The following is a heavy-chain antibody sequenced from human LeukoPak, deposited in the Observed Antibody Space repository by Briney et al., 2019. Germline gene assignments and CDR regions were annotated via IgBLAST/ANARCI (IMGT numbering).Heavy chain of an antibody. J-gene: IGHJ6*02. CDR1: GFTFNRYA. CDR2: ISGSGGST. Sequence: GGSLRLSRAASGFTFNRYAMHWVRQAPGKGLEWVSAISGSGGSTYYADSVKGRFTISRDNSKNTLYLQMNSLRAEDTAVYYCATPLGDYYYYGMDVWGQGTTVTVSS. V-gene: IGHV3-23*01. D-gene: IGHD3-16*01. CDR3: ATPLGDYYYYGMDV.